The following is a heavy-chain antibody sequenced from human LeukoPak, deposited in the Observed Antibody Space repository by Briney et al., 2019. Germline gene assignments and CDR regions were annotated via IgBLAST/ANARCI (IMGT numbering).Heavy chain of an antibody. J-gene: IGHJ4*02. CDR3: ARFQWLVPNYFDS. D-gene: IGHD6-19*01. CDR1: GYTFTDYY. V-gene: IGHV1-2*02. Sequence: ASVKVSCKTSGYTFTDYYMHWVRQAPGQGLEWMGWINPNSGGTNYAQKFQGRFTMTRDTSISTAYMELSRLRFDDTAVYYCARFQWLVPNYFDSWGQGPLVTVSS. CDR2: INPNSGGT.